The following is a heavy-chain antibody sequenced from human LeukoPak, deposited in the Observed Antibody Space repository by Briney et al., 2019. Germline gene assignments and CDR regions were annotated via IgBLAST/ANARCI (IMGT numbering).Heavy chain of an antibody. V-gene: IGHV5-51*01. D-gene: IGHD2-15*01. CDR3: ARLGSLVGYCSGGSCYDRRGPFDY. CDR2: IYPGDSDT. J-gene: IGHJ4*02. Sequence: GESLKISCKGSGYSFTSYWIVWVRQMPGKGLEWMGIIYPGDSDTRYSPSFQGQVTISADKSLNTAYLQWSSLKASDTAMYYCARLGSLVGYCSGGSCYDRRGPFDYWGQGTLVTVSS. CDR1: GYSFTSYW.